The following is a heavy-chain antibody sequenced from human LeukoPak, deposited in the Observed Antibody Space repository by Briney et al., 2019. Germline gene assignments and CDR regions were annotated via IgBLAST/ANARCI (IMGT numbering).Heavy chain of an antibody. Sequence: SETLSLTCTVSGGSITHYYWTWIRQPPGKTLEWIGYSYYSGSTKYNPSLKSRVTISVDTSNNQYSLILRSVTAADTAVYYCARACYGSGGSCPPGMDVWGQGTTVTVSS. CDR3: ARACYGSGGSCPPGMDV. CDR2: SYYSGST. D-gene: IGHD2-15*01. V-gene: IGHV4-59*01. J-gene: IGHJ6*02. CDR1: GGSITHYY.